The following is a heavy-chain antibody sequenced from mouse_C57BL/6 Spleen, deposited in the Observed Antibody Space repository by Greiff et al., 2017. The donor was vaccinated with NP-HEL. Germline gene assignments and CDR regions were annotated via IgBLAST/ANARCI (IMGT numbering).Heavy chain of an antibody. Sequence: QVQLQQPGAELVRPGSSVKLSCKASGYTFTSYGMHWVKQRPIQGLEWIGNIDPSDSETHYNQKFKDKATLTVDKSSSTAYMQLSSLTSEDSAVYYGARGMVTTRDYCAMDYWGQGTSVTVSS. V-gene: IGHV1-52*01. CDR2: IDPSDSET. D-gene: IGHD2-3*01. J-gene: IGHJ4*01. CDR3: ARGMVTTRDYCAMDY. CDR1: GYTFTSYG.